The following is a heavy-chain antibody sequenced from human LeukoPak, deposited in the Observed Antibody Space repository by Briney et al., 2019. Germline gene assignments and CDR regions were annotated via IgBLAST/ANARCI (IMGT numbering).Heavy chain of an antibody. CDR1: GYTFTSYG. CDR3: ARDKAGGGVVVPAASSQYGMDV. Sequence: GASVKVSCKASGYTFTSYGISWVRQAPGQGLEWMGWISAYNGNTNCAQKLQGRVTMTTDTSTSTAYMELRSLRSDDTAVYYCARDKAGGGVVVPAASSQYGMDVWGQGTTVTVSS. J-gene: IGHJ6*02. D-gene: IGHD2-2*01. CDR2: ISAYNGNT. V-gene: IGHV1-18*01.